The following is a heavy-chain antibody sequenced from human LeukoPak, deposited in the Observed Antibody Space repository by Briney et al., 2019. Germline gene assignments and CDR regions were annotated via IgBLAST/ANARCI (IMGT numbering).Heavy chain of an antibody. CDR1: GYTFTSYY. CDR3: ARASLGENGANWFDP. J-gene: IGHJ5*02. Sequence: ASVKVSCKASGYTFTSYYMHWVRQAPGQGLEWMGIINPSGGSTSYAQKFQGRVTMTRDTSTSTVYMELSSLRSEDTAVYYCARASLGENGANWFDPWGQGTLATVSS. D-gene: IGHD3-16*01. V-gene: IGHV1-46*01. CDR2: INPSGGST.